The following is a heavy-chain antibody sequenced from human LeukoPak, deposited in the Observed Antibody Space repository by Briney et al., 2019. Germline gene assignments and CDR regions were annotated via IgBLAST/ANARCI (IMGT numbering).Heavy chain of an antibody. Sequence: SETLSLTCTVSGGSISSYYWSWIRQPAGKGLEWIGRIYTSGSTNYNPSLKSRVTMSVDTSKNQFSLKLSSVTAADTAAYYCARVCSGSYPVNYYYYYMDVWGKGTTVTVSS. CDR1: GGSISSYY. CDR2: IYTSGST. J-gene: IGHJ6*03. CDR3: ARVCSGSYPVNYYYYYMDV. V-gene: IGHV4-4*07. D-gene: IGHD1-26*01.